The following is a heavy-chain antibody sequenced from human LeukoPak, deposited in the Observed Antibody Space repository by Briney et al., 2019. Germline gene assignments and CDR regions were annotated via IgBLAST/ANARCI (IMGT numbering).Heavy chain of an antibody. J-gene: IGHJ4*02. D-gene: IGHD3-22*01. CDR1: GYTFTGYY. V-gene: IGHV1-2*02. CDR2: INPNSGGT. Sequence: ASVKVSCKASGYTFTGYYMHWVRQAPGQGLEWMGWINPNSGGTNYAQKLQGRVTMTTDTSTSTAYMELRSLRSDDTAVYYCARDRPSMEYYYDSSGYYYDYWGQGTLVTVSS. CDR3: ARDRPSMEYYYDSSGYYYDY.